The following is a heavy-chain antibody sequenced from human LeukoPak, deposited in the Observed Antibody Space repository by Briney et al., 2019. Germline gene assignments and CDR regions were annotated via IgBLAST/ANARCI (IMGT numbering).Heavy chain of an antibody. CDR1: GYTFTGYY. Sequence: GASVKVSCKASGYTFTGYYMHWVRQAPGQGLEWMGWINPNSGGTNYAQKFQGRVTMTRDTSISTAYMELSRLRSEDTAVYYCARDRYSSSWYHQYRGYYYYMDVWGKGTTVTVSS. D-gene: IGHD6-13*01. J-gene: IGHJ6*03. V-gene: IGHV1-2*02. CDR2: INPNSGGT. CDR3: ARDRYSSSWYHQYRGYYYYMDV.